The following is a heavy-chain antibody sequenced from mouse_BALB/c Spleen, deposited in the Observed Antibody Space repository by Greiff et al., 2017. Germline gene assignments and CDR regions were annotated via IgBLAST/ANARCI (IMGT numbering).Heavy chain of an antibody. CDR3: ARDIIYYSYDEGYYYAMDY. V-gene: IGHV7-3*02. CDR2: IRNKANGYTT. CDR1: GFTFTDYY. J-gene: IGHJ4*01. Sequence: EVKLMESGGGLVQPGGSLRLSCATSGFTFTDYYMSWVRQPPGKALEWLGFIRNKANGYTTEYSASVKGRFTISRDNSQSILYLQMNTLRAEDSATYYCARDIIYYSYDEGYYYAMDYWGQGTSVTVSS. D-gene: IGHD2-12*01.